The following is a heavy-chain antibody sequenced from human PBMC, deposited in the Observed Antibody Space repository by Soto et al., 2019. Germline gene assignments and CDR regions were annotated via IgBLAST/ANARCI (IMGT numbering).Heavy chain of an antibody. J-gene: IGHJ5*02. CDR3: PRDNQQQLAHNWFAP. V-gene: IGHV6-1*01. D-gene: IGHD6-13*01. CDR2: AYYRSKWYN. Sequence: PSQTLSLTCAISGDSVSSSSVTWNWIRQSPSRGLEWLGRAYYRSKWYNDYAVSVKSRITINPDTSKNQFSLQLNSVTPEDTAVYYCPRDNQQQLAHNWFAPWGQGTLVTVSS. CDR1: GDSVSSSSVT.